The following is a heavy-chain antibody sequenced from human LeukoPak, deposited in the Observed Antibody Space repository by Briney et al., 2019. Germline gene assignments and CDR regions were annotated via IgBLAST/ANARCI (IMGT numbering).Heavy chain of an antibody. CDR1: GFTFSSYA. V-gene: IGHV3-23*01. CDR2: IGAGGTFT. J-gene: IGHJ4*02. Sequence: GGSLRLSCTASGFTFSSYAMNWVRQAPGKGLEWVSGIGAGGTFTYYADSVKGRFTISRDNSRNTLYLQMNSLRADDTAVYYCVKDLDYTIYGYYFDYWGQGTLVTVSS. D-gene: IGHD4-11*01. CDR3: VKDLDYTIYGYYFDY.